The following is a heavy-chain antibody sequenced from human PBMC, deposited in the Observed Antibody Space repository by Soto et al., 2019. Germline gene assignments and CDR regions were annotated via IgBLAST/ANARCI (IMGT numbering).Heavy chain of an antibody. CDR1: GGTFSSYA. CDR2: IIPIFGTA. CDR3: ALTIFGVVTEPRFDY. Sequence: SVKVSCKASGGTFSSYAISWVRQAPGQGLEWMGGIIPIFGTANYAQKFQGRVTITADESTSTAYMELSSLRSEDTAVYYCALTIFGVVTEPRFDYWGQGTLVTVSS. D-gene: IGHD3-3*01. J-gene: IGHJ4*02. V-gene: IGHV1-69*13.